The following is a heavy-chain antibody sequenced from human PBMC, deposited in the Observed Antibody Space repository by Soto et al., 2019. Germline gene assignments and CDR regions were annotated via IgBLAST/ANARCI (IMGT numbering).Heavy chain of an antibody. V-gene: IGHV1-2*04. Sequence: ASVKVSCKASGYTFTGYYMHWVRQAPGQGLEWMGWINPNSGGTNYAQKFQGWVTMTRDTSISTAYMELSRLRSDDTAVYYCARVPILSYCSGGSCKTDAFDIWGQGTMVTVSS. CDR3: ARVPILSYCSGGSCKTDAFDI. CDR1: GYTFTGYY. J-gene: IGHJ3*02. CDR2: INPNSGGT. D-gene: IGHD2-15*01.